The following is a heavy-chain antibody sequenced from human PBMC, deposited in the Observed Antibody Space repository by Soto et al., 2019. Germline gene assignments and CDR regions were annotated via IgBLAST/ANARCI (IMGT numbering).Heavy chain of an antibody. J-gene: IGHJ4*02. CDR3: TRGRSTGWHYLDY. CDR2: TYYRSKWYN. V-gene: IGHV6-1*01. D-gene: IGHD6-19*01. Sequence: PSQTLSLTCAISGDFVASNSAAWNWIRQSPARGLEWLGRTYYRSKWYNEYAVSVKSRISINPDTSKNQFSLQLSSVTPDDMAVYYCTRGRSTGWHYLDYWGQGNLVTVSS. CDR1: GDFVASNSAA.